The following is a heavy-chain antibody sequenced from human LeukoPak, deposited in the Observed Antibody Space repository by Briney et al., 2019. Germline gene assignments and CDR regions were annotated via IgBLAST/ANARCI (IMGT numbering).Heavy chain of an antibody. CDR2: IGSSSSYT. V-gene: IGHV3-11*06. CDR1: GFTFSDYW. Sequence: GGSLRLSCAVSGFTFSDYWMTWIRQAPGKGLEWISYIGSSSSYTNYADSVKGRFTISRDNAKNSLYLQMNTLRAEDTAVYYCARDPYCGGGSCYSNYFDYWGQGTLVTVSS. CDR3: ARDPYCGGGSCYSNYFDY. D-gene: IGHD2-15*01. J-gene: IGHJ4*02.